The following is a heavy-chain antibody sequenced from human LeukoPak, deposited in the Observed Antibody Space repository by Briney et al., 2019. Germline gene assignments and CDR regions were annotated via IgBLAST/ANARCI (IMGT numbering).Heavy chain of an antibody. CDR2: IIPIFGTA. Sequence: SVKVSCKASGGTFSSYAISWVRQDPGQGLEWMGGIIPIFGTANYAQKFQGRVTITADESTSTAYMELSSLRSEDSAVYYCARVTASRGYCSGGSCYSLVAFDIWGQGTMVTVSS. CDR1: GGTFSSYA. CDR3: ARVTASRGYCSGGSCYSLVAFDI. J-gene: IGHJ3*02. V-gene: IGHV1-69*01. D-gene: IGHD2-15*01.